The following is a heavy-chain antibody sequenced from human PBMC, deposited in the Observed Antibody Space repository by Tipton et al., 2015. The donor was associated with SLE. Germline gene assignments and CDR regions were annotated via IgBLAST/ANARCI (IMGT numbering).Heavy chain of an antibody. D-gene: IGHD5-12*01. CDR3: ARAGIVATSRFDY. J-gene: IGHJ4*02. Sequence: TLSLTCAVYGGSFSGYYWSWIRQPPGKGLEWIGEIYHSGSTNYNPSLKSRVTISVDKSKNQFSLKLSSVTAADTAVYYCARAGIVATSRFDYWGQGTLVTVSS. V-gene: IGHV4-34*01. CDR2: IYHSGST. CDR1: GGSFSGYY.